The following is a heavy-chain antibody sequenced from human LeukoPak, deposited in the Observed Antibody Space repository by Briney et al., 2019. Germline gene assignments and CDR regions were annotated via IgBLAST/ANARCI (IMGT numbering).Heavy chain of an antibody. V-gene: IGHV3-13*04. CDR3: ARDWDLTVSGPKAQNGMDV. Sequence: GGSLRLSCAASGFTFSKNDMQWVRQVTGKGLEWVSSIGTTGDKYYADSVKGRFIISRDDAKNSLYLQMNSLRAGDTAVYFCARDWDLTVSGPKAQNGMDVWGQGTTVTVSS. CDR2: IGTTGDK. D-gene: IGHD3-9*01. J-gene: IGHJ6*02. CDR1: GFTFSKND.